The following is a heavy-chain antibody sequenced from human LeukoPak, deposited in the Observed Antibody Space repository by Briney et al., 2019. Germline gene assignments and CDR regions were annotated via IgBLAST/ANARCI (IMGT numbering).Heavy chain of an antibody. CDR1: GCTFSSYA. D-gene: IGHD3-10*01. CDR2: IIHILGIA. CDR3: ARGELYYYGSGSYLPDY. Sequence: SVKVSCKASGCTFSSYAISWVRQAPGQGLDWMGRIIHILGIANYAQKFQGRVTITEDKTTSTAYMELGSLRSEDTAVYYCARGELYYYGSGSYLPDYWGQGTLVTVSS. J-gene: IGHJ4*02. V-gene: IGHV1-69*04.